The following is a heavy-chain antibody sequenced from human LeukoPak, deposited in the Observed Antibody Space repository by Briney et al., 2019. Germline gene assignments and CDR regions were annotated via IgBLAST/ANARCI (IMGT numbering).Heavy chain of an antibody. CDR3: VKSHGAGRYYPLEY. D-gene: IGHD3-10*01. CDR1: GFTVSGNY. CDR2: IYSGGTT. V-gene: IGHV3-53*05. Sequence: GGSLRLSCAVSGFTVSGNYMSWVRQAPGKGLEWVSLIYSGGTTYYADSVKGRFTISRDNSKNTLYLQMNSLRAEDTALYYCVKSHGAGRYYPLEYWGQGTLLTVSS. J-gene: IGHJ4*02.